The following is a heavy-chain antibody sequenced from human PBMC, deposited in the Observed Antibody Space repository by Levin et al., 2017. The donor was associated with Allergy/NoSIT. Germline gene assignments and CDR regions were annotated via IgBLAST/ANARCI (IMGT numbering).Heavy chain of an antibody. CDR3: AKVLLRAVAGSGFDY. J-gene: IGHJ4*02. D-gene: IGHD6-19*01. CDR2: ISYDGSNK. Sequence: GESLKISCAASGFTFSSYGMHWVRQAPGKGLEWVAVISYDGSNKYYADSVKGRFTISRDNSKNTLYLQMNSLRAEDTAVYYCAKVLLRAVAGSGFDYWGQGTLVTVSS. CDR1: GFTFSSYG. V-gene: IGHV3-30*18.